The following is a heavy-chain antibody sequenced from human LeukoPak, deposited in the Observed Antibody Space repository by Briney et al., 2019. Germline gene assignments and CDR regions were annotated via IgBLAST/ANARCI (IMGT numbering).Heavy chain of an antibody. J-gene: IGHJ6*03. D-gene: IGHD6-25*01. CDR3: ARGQGTGSGFYYYYYYMDV. Sequence: PSETLSLTCTVSGGSISSSRYYWGRIRQPPGKGLEWIGEINHSGSTNYNPSLKSRVTISVDTSKNQFSLKLSSVTAADTAVSYCARGQGTGSGFYYYYYYMDVWGKGTTVTVSS. V-gene: IGHV4-39*07. CDR2: INHSGST. CDR1: GGSISSSRYY.